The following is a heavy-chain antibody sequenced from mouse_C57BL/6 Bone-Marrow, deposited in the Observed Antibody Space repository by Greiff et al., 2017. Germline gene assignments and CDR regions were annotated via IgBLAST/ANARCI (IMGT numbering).Heavy chain of an antibody. D-gene: IGHD1-1*01. J-gene: IGHJ2*01. CDR2: ISYDGSN. V-gene: IGHV3-6*01. CDR1: GYSITSGYY. CDR3: AREYPLYGSSPYYFDY. Sequence: EVKVEESGPGLVKPSQSLSLTCSVTGYSITSGYYWNWIRQFPGNKLEWMGYISYDGSNNYNPSLKNRISITRDTSKNQFFLKLNSVTTEDTATYYCAREYPLYGSSPYYFDYWGQGTTLTVSS.